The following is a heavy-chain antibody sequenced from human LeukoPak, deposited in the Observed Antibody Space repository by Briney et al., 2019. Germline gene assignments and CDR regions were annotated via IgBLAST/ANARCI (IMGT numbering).Heavy chain of an antibody. CDR3: ARHKERNYYGSGSYYV. CDR1: GYTFTSYY. D-gene: IGHD3-10*01. V-gene: IGHV1-2*02. J-gene: IGHJ6*04. CDR2: INPNSGGT. Sequence: ASVKVSCKASGYTFTSYYMHWVRQAPGQGLEWMGWINPNSGGTNYAQKFQGRVTMTRDTSISTAYMELSRLRSDDTAVYYCARHKERNYYGSGSYYVWGKGTTVTISS.